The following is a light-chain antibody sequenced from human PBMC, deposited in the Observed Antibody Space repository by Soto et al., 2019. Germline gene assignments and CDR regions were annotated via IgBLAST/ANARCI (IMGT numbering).Light chain of an antibody. CDR1: QSVSSNY. Sequence: EIVLTQSPGTLSLSPGERASLFFSASQSVSSNYLAWYQPKSGQAPSLLIYDVSRRATGIPERFSGSGSGTDFTLIISRLEPEDFAVYYCQQYGSSPRTFGQGTKVDI. CDR2: DVS. V-gene: IGKV3-20*01. CDR3: QQYGSSPRT. J-gene: IGKJ1*01.